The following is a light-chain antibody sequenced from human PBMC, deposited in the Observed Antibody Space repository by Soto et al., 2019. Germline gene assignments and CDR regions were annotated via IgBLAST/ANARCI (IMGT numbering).Light chain of an antibody. CDR1: QSVSSSY. Sequence: EIVLTQSPGTLSLSPGERATLSCRASQSVSSSYFAWYQQKPGQAPRLLIYGASSRATGVPDRFSGSGSGTDFTLTISRMEPEDFAVYYYQQYGSSPGYTFGQGTKLEIK. CDR3: QQYGSSPGYT. V-gene: IGKV3-20*01. J-gene: IGKJ2*01. CDR2: GAS.